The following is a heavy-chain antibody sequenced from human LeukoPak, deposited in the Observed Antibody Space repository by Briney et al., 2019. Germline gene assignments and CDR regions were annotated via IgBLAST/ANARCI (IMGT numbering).Heavy chain of an antibody. CDR3: VSPRGFSYGYFDY. CDR2: IYYSGST. CDR1: GGSISSYY. Sequence: SETLSLTCTVSGGSISSYYWSWVRRPPGRGLEWSGYIYYSGSTNYNPSLKSRVTISADTSKNQFSLTLGSVSATDTAVYYCVSPRGFSYGYFDYWGQGTLVTVSS. J-gene: IGHJ4*02. V-gene: IGHV4-59*08. D-gene: IGHD5-18*01.